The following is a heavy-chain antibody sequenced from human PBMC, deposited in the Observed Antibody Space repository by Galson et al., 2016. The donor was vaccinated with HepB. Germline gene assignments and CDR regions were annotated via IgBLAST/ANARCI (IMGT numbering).Heavy chain of an antibody. V-gene: IGHV2-5*02. CDR2: IYWDDDK. CDR1: GFSLSTSGVG. D-gene: IGHD3-10*01. J-gene: IGHJ4*02. CDR3: AHRFIRGPIALGGFYY. Sequence: PALVKPTQTLTLTCTFSGFSLSTSGVGVAWIRQPPGKAPEWIAFIYWDDDKHYSPSLKSRLTITKDTSKNQVVLTMTNVDPVDTATYYCAHRFIRGPIALGGFYYWVQGILVTVSS.